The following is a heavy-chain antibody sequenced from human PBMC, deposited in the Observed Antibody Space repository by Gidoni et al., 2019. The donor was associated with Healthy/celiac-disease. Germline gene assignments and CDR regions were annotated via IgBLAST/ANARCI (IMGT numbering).Heavy chain of an antibody. D-gene: IGHD1-26*01. CDR1: GFTFSSYA. Sequence: EVQLLESGGGLVQPGGSLRLSCAASGFTFSSYAMSWVRQAPGKGLEWVSAISGSGGSTYYADSVKGRFTISRDNSKNTLYLQMNSLRAEDTAVYYCALPRGGSYVGGGFDYWGQGTLVTVSS. CDR2: ISGSGGST. J-gene: IGHJ4*02. V-gene: IGHV3-23*01. CDR3: ALPRGGSYVGGGFDY.